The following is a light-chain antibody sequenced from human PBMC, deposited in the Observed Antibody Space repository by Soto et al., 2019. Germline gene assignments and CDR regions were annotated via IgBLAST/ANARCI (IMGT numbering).Light chain of an antibody. Sequence: EIVLTQSPGTLSLSPGERATLSCRASQSVSSIFLAWYQQKPGQAPRLLIYGASSRATGIPDRFSGRGSGTDLTLTISRLEHEDSAVYYCQQYGSSRTFGQGTKLEIK. J-gene: IGKJ2*01. V-gene: IGKV3-20*01. CDR2: GAS. CDR1: QSVSSIF. CDR3: QQYGSSRT.